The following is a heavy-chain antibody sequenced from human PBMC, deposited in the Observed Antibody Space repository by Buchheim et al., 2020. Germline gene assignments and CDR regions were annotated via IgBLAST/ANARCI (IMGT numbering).Heavy chain of an antibody. CDR3: ARDRLIGSSWYGYYYYYGMDV. CDR1: GFTFSSYW. V-gene: IGHV3-74*01. CDR2: INSDGSST. Sequence: EVQLVESGGGLVQPGGSLRLSCAASGFTFSSYWMHWVRQAPGKGLVWVSRINSDGSSTSYADSVKGRFTISRDNAKNTLYLQMNSLRAEDTAVYYCARDRLIGSSWYGYYYYYGMDVWGQGTT. D-gene: IGHD6-13*01. J-gene: IGHJ6*02.